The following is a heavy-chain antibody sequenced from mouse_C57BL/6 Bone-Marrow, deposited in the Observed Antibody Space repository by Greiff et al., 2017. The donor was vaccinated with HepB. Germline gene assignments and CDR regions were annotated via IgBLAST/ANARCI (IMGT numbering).Heavy chain of an antibody. CDR3: ALYYYGSSCRGAMDY. J-gene: IGHJ4*01. D-gene: IGHD1-1*01. CDR2: IDPNSGGT. Sequence: PGRGLEWIGRIDPNSGGTKYNEKFKSKATLTVDKPSSTAYMQLSSLTSEDSSVYYCALYYYGSSCRGAMDYWGQGTSVTVSS. V-gene: IGHV1-72*01.